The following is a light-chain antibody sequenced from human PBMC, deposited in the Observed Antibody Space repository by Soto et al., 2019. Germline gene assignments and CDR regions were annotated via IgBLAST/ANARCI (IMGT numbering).Light chain of an antibody. J-gene: IGKJ4*01. Sequence: DIQLTQSPSSLSASVGDRVTITCQASQDISNYLNWYQQKPGKAPKLLIYDASNLETGVPSRFSGSGSGTDFTFTISSLQPEDIATYYGQQYDNLTYFGGGTKVDIK. CDR1: QDISNY. V-gene: IGKV1-33*01. CDR2: DAS. CDR3: QQYDNLTY.